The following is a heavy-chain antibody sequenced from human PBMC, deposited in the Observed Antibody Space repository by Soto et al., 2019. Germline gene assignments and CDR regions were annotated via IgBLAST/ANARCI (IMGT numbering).Heavy chain of an antibody. Sequence: ASVKVSCKASGYTFTSYGISWVRQAPVQGLEWMGWISAYNGNTNYAQKLQGRVTMTTDTSTSTAYMELRSLRSDDTAVYYCARTEYYYGSGSYQPSNFDYWGQGTLVTVSS. J-gene: IGHJ4*02. V-gene: IGHV1-18*01. CDR1: GYTFTSYG. CDR3: ARTEYYYGSGSYQPSNFDY. D-gene: IGHD3-10*01. CDR2: ISAYNGNT.